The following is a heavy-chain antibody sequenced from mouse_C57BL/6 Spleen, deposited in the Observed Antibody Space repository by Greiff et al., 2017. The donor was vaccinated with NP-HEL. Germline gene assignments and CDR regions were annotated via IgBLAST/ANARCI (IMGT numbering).Heavy chain of an antibody. Sequence: EVQGVESGGGLVKPGGSLKLSCAASGFTFSDYGMHWVRQAPEKGLEWVAYISSGSSTIYYADTVKGRFTISRDNAKNTLFLQMTSLRFEDTAMYYCARPILPDYYAMDYWGQGTSVTVSS. CDR3: ARPILPDYYAMDY. D-gene: IGHD2-1*01. J-gene: IGHJ4*01. CDR1: GFTFSDYG. V-gene: IGHV5-17*01. CDR2: ISSGSSTI.